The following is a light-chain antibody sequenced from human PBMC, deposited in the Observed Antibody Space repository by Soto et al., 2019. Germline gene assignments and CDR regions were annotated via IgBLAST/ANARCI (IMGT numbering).Light chain of an antibody. J-gene: IGKJ2*01. CDR3: QQYGSAPHT. CDR1: QSVRGNY. V-gene: IGKV3-20*01. CDR2: GAS. Sequence: IVLTQSPGTLSLSPGERATLSCTASQSVRGNYISWYQHKPGQAHRLLFYGASNRATGIPDRFSGSGSGIDFTVSISRLEPEGSAVYYWQQYGSAPHTFGQGTKLESK.